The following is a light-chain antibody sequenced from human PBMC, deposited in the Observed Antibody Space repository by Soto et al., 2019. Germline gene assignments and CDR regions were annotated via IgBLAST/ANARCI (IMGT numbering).Light chain of an antibody. CDR1: QSVSTY. J-gene: IGKJ1*01. Sequence: ETVLTQSPATLSLSPGESATLSCRASQSVSTYLAWYQQKPGQAPRLLIYDASNRVTGIPARFRGSGSGTDFTLTISRLEPEDFAVYYCQQYGSSPPRTFGQGTKVDIK. V-gene: IGKV3-11*01. CDR2: DAS. CDR3: QQYGSSPPRT.